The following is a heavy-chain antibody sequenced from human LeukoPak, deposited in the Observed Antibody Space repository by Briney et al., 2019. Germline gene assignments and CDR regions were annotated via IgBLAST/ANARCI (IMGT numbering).Heavy chain of an antibody. Sequence: PSETLSLPCAVYGESFSGYYWRWLRQPPGKGLEWIGEINHSGSTNYNPSLKSRVTISVDTSKNQFSLKLSSVTAADTAVYYCARVGSSSWIYYYMDVWGKGTTVTVSS. J-gene: IGHJ6*03. CDR2: INHSGST. CDR1: GESFSGYY. D-gene: IGHD6-13*01. V-gene: IGHV4-34*01. CDR3: ARVGSSSWIYYYMDV.